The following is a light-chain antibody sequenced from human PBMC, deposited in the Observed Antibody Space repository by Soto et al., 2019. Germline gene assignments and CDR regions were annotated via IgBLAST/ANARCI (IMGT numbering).Light chain of an antibody. J-gene: IGKJ5*01. V-gene: IGKV1-9*01. Sequence: DIELTQSPSFLSASVGDRVTITCRASQGISSYLGWYQQKPGKATKLLSYAASTLQSGVPSSFSGSGSGTEFTLTISSLHPEDFATYYCQQLYSYPITFGQGTRLEIK. CDR2: AAS. CDR3: QQLYSYPIT. CDR1: QGISSY.